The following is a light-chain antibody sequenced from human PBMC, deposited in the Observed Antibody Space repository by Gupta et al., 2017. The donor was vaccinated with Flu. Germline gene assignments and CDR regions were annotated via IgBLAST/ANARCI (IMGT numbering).Light chain of an antibody. CDR1: NSNIGSKI. J-gene: IGLJ3*02. CDR3: ASWDDNLNGPV. CDR2: TNN. V-gene: IGLV1-44*01. Sequence: QSVLTQPPSASGSRGLRVTIPSSGSNSNIGSKIVIWYRHVPGIAPKLLIYTNNQRPSGVPDRCSASKSGTSASLAISGLQSEDEADDYCASWDDNLNGPVVGGGTKLTVL.